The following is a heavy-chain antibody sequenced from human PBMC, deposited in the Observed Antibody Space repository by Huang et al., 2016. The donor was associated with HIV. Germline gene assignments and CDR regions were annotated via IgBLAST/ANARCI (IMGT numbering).Heavy chain of an antibody. D-gene: IGHD2-15*01. CDR1: GYTFSGYY. J-gene: IGHJ6*02. CDR3: AREVVSATGYYYYGMDV. V-gene: IGHV1-2*02. Sequence: QVQLVQSGAEVKKPGASVEVSCKASGYTFSGYYMHWVRQAPGQGLMWMGWINPKSGGTNYAQKLQGRVTMTRDTSISTAYMELSRLRSDDTAVYYCAREVVSATGYYYYGMDVWGQGTTVTVSS. CDR2: INPKSGGT.